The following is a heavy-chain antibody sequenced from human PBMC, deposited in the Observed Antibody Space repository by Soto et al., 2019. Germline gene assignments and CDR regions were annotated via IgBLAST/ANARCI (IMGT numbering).Heavy chain of an antibody. CDR2: INTDGGSS. CDR3: AREAGYCSRTSGYRRAFDT. Sequence: EVQLVESGGDLVQPGGSLSLSCAAYGFTFSGHWMHWVRQVPGKGLEWVSRINTDGGSSAYADSVKGRFAIARDNAKNTLYLQMNGLRAEDTAVYYCAREAGYCSRTSGYRRAFDTWGQGTTVTVSS. D-gene: IGHD2-2*01. CDR1: GFTFSGHW. J-gene: IGHJ3*02. V-gene: IGHV3-74*03.